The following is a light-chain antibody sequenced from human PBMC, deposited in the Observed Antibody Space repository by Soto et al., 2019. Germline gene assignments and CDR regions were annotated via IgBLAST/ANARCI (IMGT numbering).Light chain of an antibody. Sequence: EIVLTQSPATLSFSXGXXXXXACXXSQSVSSNLAWYQQKPGQAPRLLIYGASIRATGIPARFSGSGSGTEFTLTISSLQSEDFAVYYCQHYNNWPPWTFGQGTKVDIK. CDR2: GAS. V-gene: IGKV3-15*01. CDR3: QHYNNWPPWT. J-gene: IGKJ1*01. CDR1: QSVSSN.